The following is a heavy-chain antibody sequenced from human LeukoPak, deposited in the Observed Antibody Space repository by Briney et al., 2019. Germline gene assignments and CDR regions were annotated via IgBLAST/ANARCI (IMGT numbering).Heavy chain of an antibody. CDR3: AKDPGVNIVVVPAAQGS. D-gene: IGHD2-2*01. V-gene: IGHV3-30*02. J-gene: IGHJ5*02. Sequence: PGGSLRLSCAASGFTVSSNYMSWVRQAPGKGLEWVAFIRYDGSNKYYADSVKGRFTISRDNSKNTVYLQMNSLRAEDTAVYYCAKDPGVNIVVVPAAQGSWGQGTLVTVSS. CDR2: IRYDGSNK. CDR1: GFTVSSNY.